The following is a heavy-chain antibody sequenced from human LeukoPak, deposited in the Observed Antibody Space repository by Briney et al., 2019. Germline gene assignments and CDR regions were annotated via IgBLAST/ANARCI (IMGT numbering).Heavy chain of an antibody. Sequence: PGGSLRLSCAASGFTFSTCAMGWVRQAPGKGLEWVSALSRSGDSTYYADSVRGRVTISRDNSKNTLYLQMNSLRADDTAVYYCAKIVKAAPGLFDYWGQGTLVTVS. V-gene: IGHV3-23*01. J-gene: IGHJ4*02. CDR2: LSRSGDST. CDR1: GFTFSTCA. CDR3: AKIVKAAPGLFDY. D-gene: IGHD6-13*01.